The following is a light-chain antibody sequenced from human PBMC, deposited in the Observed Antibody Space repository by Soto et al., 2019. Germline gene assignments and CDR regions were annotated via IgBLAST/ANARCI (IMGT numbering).Light chain of an antibody. V-gene: IGLV1-44*01. J-gene: IGLJ2*01. Sequence: QSVLTQPPSASGTPGQRVTISCSGSSSNIGSNTVNWYKQLPGTAPKLLIYSNNQRPSGVPDRFSGSKSGTSASLAISGLQSEDEADYYCAAWDDSLTGSAVFGGGTKVTVL. CDR2: SNN. CDR1: SSNIGSNT. CDR3: AAWDDSLTGSAV.